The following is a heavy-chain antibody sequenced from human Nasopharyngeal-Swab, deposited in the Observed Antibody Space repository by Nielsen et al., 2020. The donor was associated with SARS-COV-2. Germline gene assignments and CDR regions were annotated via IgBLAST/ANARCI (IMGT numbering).Heavy chain of an antibody. CDR3: AKLGYFDL. V-gene: IGHV3-21*04. CDR1: GFTFNNYN. CDR2: ISSSSSYI. J-gene: IGHJ2*01. Sequence: GESLKISCAASGFTFNNYNFNWVRQAPGKGLEWVSSISSSSSYIYYADSVKGRFTISRDNAKNSLYLQMNSLRAEDTALYYCAKLGYFDLWGRDTLVTVSS.